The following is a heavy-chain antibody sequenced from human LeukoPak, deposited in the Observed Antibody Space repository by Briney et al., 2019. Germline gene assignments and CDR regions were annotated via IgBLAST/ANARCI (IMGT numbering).Heavy chain of an antibody. J-gene: IGHJ4*02. CDR1: GYTFTGYY. CDR2: INPNSGGT. D-gene: IGHD3-9*01. V-gene: IGHV1-2*02. Sequence: ASVKVSCKASGYTFTGYYMHWVRQAPGQGLEWMGWINPNSGGTNNAQKFQGRVTMTRDTSISTAYMELSRLRSDDTAVYYCARGYDILTGYVYWGQGTLVTVSS. CDR3: ARGYDILTGYVY.